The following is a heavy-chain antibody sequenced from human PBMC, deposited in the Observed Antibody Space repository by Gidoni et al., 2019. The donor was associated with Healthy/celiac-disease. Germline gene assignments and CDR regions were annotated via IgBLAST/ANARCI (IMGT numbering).Heavy chain of an antibody. J-gene: IGHJ6*02. Sequence: QVQLQESGPGLVKPSQTLSLTCTVSGGSISSGGYYWSWIRQHPGKGLEWIGYIYYSGSTYYNPSLKSRVTISVDTSKNQFSLKLSSVTAADTAVYYCARGGVVVVAATSYYYYYGMDVWGQGTTVTVSS. V-gene: IGHV4-31*03. CDR1: GGSISSGGYY. CDR2: IYYSGST. CDR3: ARGGVVVVAATSYYYYYGMDV. D-gene: IGHD2-15*01.